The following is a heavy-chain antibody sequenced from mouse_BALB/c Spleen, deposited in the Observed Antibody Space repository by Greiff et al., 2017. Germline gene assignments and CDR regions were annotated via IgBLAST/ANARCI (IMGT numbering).Heavy chain of an antibody. CDR1: GYAFTNYL. V-gene: IGHV1-54*01. D-gene: IGHD2-2*01. Sequence: QVQLQQSGAELVRPGTSVKVSCKASGYAFTNYLIEWVKQRPGQGLEWIGVINPGSGGTNYNEKFKGKATLTADKSSSTAYMQLSSLTSDDSAVYFCARGGYDWAYWGQGTLVTVSA. CDR3: ARGGYDWAY. J-gene: IGHJ3*01. CDR2: INPGSGGT.